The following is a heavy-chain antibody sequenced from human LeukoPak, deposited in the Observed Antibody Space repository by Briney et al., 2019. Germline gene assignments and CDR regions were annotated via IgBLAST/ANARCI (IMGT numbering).Heavy chain of an antibody. V-gene: IGHV4-34*01. CDR1: GGSFSGYY. J-gene: IGHJ6*03. CDR2: INHSGST. Sequence: SETLSLTCAVYGGSFSGYYWSWIRQPPGKGLEWIGEINHSGSTNYNPSLKSRVTILVDTSKNQFSLKLSSVTAADTAVYYCARVDFYSYGLYYYYYYMDVWGKGTRSPSP. CDR3: ARVDFYSYGLYYYYYYMDV. D-gene: IGHD5-18*01.